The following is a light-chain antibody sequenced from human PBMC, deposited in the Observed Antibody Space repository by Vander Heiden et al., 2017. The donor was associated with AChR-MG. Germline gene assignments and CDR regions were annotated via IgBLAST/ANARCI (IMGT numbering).Light chain of an antibody. V-gene: IGKV1-8*01. CDR2: APS. CDR1: QGISSY. J-gene: IGKJ1*01. CDR3: QQEDSYPRT. Sequence: AIRMTQSPSSFSASTGDRVTITCRASQGISSYLAWYQQKPGKAPKLLIYAPSTLQSGVPSRFSGSGSGTDFTLTISCLQSEDFATYYCQQEDSYPRTFGQGTKVEIK.